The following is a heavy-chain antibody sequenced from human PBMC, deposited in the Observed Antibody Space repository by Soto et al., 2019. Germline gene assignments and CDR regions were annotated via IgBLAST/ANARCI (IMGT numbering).Heavy chain of an antibody. J-gene: IGHJ3*02. D-gene: IGHD2-15*01. V-gene: IGHV3-48*01. Sequence: GGSLRLSCAASGFTFSSYSMNWVRQAPGKGLEWVSYISSSSSTIYYADSVKGRFTISRDNAKNSLYLQMNSLRAEDTAVYYCARDRDCSGGSCYPAGAFDIWGQGPMVTVSS. CDR2: ISSSSSTI. CDR1: GFTFSSYS. CDR3: ARDRDCSGGSCYPAGAFDI.